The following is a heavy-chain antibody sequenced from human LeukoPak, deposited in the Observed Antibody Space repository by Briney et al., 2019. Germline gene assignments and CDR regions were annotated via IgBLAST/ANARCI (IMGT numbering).Heavy chain of an antibody. D-gene: IGHD1-20*01. V-gene: IGHV4-39*07. Sequence: PSETLSLTCTVSGGSMSSNTYYWGWIRQPPGKGLEWIGEINHSGSTNYNPSLKSRVTISVDTSKNQFSLKLSSVTAADTAVYYCARERITGTTGFSKYYYYYMDVWGKGTTVTVSS. J-gene: IGHJ6*03. CDR1: GGSMSSNTYY. CDR2: INHSGST. CDR3: ARERITGTTGFSKYYYYYMDV.